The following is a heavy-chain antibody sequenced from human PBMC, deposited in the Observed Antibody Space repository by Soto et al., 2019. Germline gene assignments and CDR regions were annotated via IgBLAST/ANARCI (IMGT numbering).Heavy chain of an antibody. J-gene: IGHJ3*01. D-gene: IGHD3-22*01. CDR1: GYIFTDYH. CDR3: TTHYDGSGYYDFHV. Sequence: ASVKVSCKASGYIFTDYHMYWVRQAPGQGLEWMGWINPHSGDTKYTQNFQGWVTMTTDTSTSTAYLELSRLRSDDTAVYYCTTHYDGSGYYDFHVWGRGTTVTVSS. V-gene: IGHV1-2*04. CDR2: INPHSGDT.